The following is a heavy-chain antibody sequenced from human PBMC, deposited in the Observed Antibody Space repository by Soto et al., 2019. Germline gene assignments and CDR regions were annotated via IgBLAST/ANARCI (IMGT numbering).Heavy chain of an antibody. Sequence: PGGSLRLSCAASGFTFSSYAMSWVRQAPGKGLEWVSAICISVSTYYADSVKGLFTISRDNSKNTLYLQMNSLRADDTAVYYCAKDYYGTVFDYWGQGALVTVSS. V-gene: IGHV3-23*01. D-gene: IGHD3-10*01. CDR2: ICISVST. J-gene: IGHJ4*02. CDR1: GFTFSSYA. CDR3: AKDYYGTVFDY.